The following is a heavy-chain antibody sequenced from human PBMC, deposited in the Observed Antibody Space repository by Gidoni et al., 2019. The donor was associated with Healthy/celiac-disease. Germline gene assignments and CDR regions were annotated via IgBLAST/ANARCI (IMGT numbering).Heavy chain of an antibody. CDR2: IFSNDEK. CDR1: GFSLSNARMG. CDR3: ARILEEKLRLGELSFRFDY. Sequence: QVTLKESGPVLVKPTETLTLTCTVSGFSLSNARMGVSWIRQPPGKALEWLAHIFSNDEKSYSTSLKSRLTISKDTSKSQVVLTMTNMDPVDTATYYCARILEEKLRLGELSFRFDYWGQGTLVTVSS. J-gene: IGHJ4*02. D-gene: IGHD3-16*02. V-gene: IGHV2-26*01.